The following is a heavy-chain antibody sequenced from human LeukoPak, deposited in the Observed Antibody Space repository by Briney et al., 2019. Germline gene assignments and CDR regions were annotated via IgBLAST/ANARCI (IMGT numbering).Heavy chain of an antibody. V-gene: IGHV1-69*05. D-gene: IGHD3-22*01. CDR3: ARASRNYYDSSGIDAFDI. J-gene: IGHJ3*02. CDR1: GGTISSYA. CDR2: IISIFGTA. Sequence: SVKVSCKASGGTISSYAISWVRQSPGQGLEWMGRIISIFGTANYGQKFQSRVTMTTDESTSTAYLELSSLRSEDTAVYYCARASRNYYDSSGIDAFDIWGQGTMVTVSS.